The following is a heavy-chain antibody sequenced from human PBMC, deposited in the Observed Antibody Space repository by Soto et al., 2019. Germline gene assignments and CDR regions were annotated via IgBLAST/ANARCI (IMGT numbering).Heavy chain of an antibody. CDR3: ARGGYSGYDRHFDY. CDR2: IYHSGST. J-gene: IGHJ4*02. CDR1: GGSISSGGYS. D-gene: IGHD5-12*01. V-gene: IGHV4-30-2*01. Sequence: SETLSLTCAVSGGSISSGGYSWGWIRQPPGKGLEWIGYIYHSGSTYYNPSLKSRVTISVDRSKNQFSLKLSSVTAADTAVYYCARGGYSGYDRHFDYWGQGTLVTVSS.